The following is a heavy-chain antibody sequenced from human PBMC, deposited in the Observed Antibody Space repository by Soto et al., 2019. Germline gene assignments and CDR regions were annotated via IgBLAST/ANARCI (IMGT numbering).Heavy chain of an antibody. CDR3: ARATVTTYALWYFDL. D-gene: IGHD4-17*01. V-gene: IGHV1-69*13. J-gene: IGHJ2*01. CDR1: GGTFSSYA. Sequence: SVKVSCKASGGTFSSYAISLVRQAPGQGLEWMGGIIPIFGTANYAQKFQGRVTITADEPTSTAYMELSSLRSEDTAVYYCARATVTTYALWYFDLWGRGTLVTVSS. CDR2: IIPIFGTA.